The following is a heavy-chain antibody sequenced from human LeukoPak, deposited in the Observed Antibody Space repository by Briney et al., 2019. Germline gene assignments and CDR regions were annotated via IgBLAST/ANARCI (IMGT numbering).Heavy chain of an antibody. CDR1: GFTFGGYG. CDR3: AKEGTYYYDSSGYYRGEYEYFQH. D-gene: IGHD3-22*01. CDR2: ISGSGGST. Sequence: PGGSLRLSCAASGFTFGGYGMSWVRQAPGKGLEWVSAISGSGGSTYFADSVKGRFTISRDNSKNTLYLQMNSLRAEDTAVYYCAKEGTYYYDSSGYYRGEYEYFQHWGQGTLVTVAS. V-gene: IGHV3-23*01. J-gene: IGHJ1*01.